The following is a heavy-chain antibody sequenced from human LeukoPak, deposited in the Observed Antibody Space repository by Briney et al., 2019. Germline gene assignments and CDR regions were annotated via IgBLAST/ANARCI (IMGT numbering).Heavy chain of an antibody. J-gene: IGHJ4*02. Sequence: GGSLRLSCAASGFTFSTYGFHWVRQAPGKGLEWVAFIRYDGSNTYYADSVKGRFTISRDNAKNSLYLQMNSLRAEDTAVYYCARDRAYCGGDCYSGYFDYWGQGTLVTVSS. CDR3: ARDRAYCGGDCYSGYFDY. CDR2: IRYDGSNT. V-gene: IGHV3-30*02. D-gene: IGHD2-21*02. CDR1: GFTFSTYG.